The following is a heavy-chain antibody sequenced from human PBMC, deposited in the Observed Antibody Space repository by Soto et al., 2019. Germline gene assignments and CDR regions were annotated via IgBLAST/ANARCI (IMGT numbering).Heavy chain of an antibody. Sequence: GESLKISCKGSGYSFTIYWIGWVRQMPGKGLEWMGIIYPGDSDTRYSPSFQGQVTISADKSISTAYLQWSSLKASDTAMYYCARSIAVAGNMGGAFDIWGQGTMVTVSS. CDR2: IYPGDSDT. D-gene: IGHD6-19*01. CDR1: GYSFTIYW. J-gene: IGHJ3*02. V-gene: IGHV5-51*01. CDR3: ARSIAVAGNMGGAFDI.